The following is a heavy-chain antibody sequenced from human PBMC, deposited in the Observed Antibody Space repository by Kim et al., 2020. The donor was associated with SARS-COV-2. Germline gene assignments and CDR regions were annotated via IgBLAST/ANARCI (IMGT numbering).Heavy chain of an antibody. V-gene: IGHV3-23*01. Sequence: GGSLRLSCAASGFTFSSYAMSWVRQAPGKGLEWVSAISGSGGSTYYADSVKGRFTISRDNSKNTLYLQMNSLRAEDTAVYYCAKVVGYSSGSSRHFDYWGQGTLVTVSS. J-gene: IGHJ4*02. CDR1: GFTFSSYA. CDR2: ISGSGGST. CDR3: AKVVGYSSGSSRHFDY. D-gene: IGHD3-22*01.